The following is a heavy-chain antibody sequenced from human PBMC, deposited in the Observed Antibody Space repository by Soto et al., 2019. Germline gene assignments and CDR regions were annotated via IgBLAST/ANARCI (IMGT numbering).Heavy chain of an antibody. Sequence: PGGSLRLSCTTSGFTFGDYAMSWFRQAPGKGLEWVGFIKSKAYGGTTEYAASVKGRFTISRDDSKSIAYLQMNSLKTEDTAVYYCNSNTAMVPPDYWGQGTLVTVSS. CDR3: NSNTAMVPPDY. J-gene: IGHJ4*02. CDR1: GFTFGDYA. CDR2: IKSKAYGGTT. D-gene: IGHD5-18*01. V-gene: IGHV3-49*03.